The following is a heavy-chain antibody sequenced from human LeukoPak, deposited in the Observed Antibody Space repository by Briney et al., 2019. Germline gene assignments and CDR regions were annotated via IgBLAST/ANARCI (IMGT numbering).Heavy chain of an antibody. CDR1: GGTFISYA. Sequence: SVKVSCKASGGTFISYAISWVRQAPGQGLEWMGRIIPIFGTANYAQKFQGRVTITTDESTSTAYMELSSLRSEDTAVYYCAREVLLWFGEPTKQYWFDPWGQGTLVTVSS. V-gene: IGHV1-69*05. D-gene: IGHD3-10*01. J-gene: IGHJ5*02. CDR2: IIPIFGTA. CDR3: AREVLLWFGEPTKQYWFDP.